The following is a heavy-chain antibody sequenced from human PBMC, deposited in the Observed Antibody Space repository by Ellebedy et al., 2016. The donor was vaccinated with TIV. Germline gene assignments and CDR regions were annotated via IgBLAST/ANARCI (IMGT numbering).Heavy chain of an antibody. Sequence: KFQGRVTITRDTSASTAYMELGSLTSEDTAVYYCAKRTNRFYDYWGQGTLVTVSS. CDR3: AKRTNRFYDY. D-gene: IGHD2/OR15-2a*01. V-gene: IGHV1-3*01. J-gene: IGHJ4*02.